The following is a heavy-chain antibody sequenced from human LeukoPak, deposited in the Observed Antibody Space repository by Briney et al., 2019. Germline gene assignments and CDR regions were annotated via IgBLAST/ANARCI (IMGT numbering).Heavy chain of an antibody. CDR1: GYTFTSYY. Sequence: GASVKVSCKASGYTFTSYYMHWVRQARGQGLEWMGIINPSGGSTSYAQKFQGRVTMTRDTSTSTVYMELSSLRSEDTAVYYCARDHAGNAFDIWGQGRMVTVSS. CDR2: INPSGGST. V-gene: IGHV1-46*01. J-gene: IGHJ3*02. CDR3: ARDHAGNAFDI.